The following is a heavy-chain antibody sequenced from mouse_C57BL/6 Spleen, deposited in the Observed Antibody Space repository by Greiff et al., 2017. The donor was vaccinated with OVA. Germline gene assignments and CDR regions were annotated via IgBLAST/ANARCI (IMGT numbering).Heavy chain of an antibody. J-gene: IGHJ2*01. D-gene: IGHD2-14*01. Sequence: QVQLQQSGAELVRPGTSVKLSCKASGYTFTSYWMHWVKQRPGQGLEWIGVIDPSDSYTNYNQKFKGKATLTVDTSSSTAYMQLSSLTSEDSAVYYCARGEVSHFDYWGQGTTLTVSS. V-gene: IGHV1-59*01. CDR1: GYTFTSYW. CDR2: IDPSDSYT. CDR3: ARGEVSHFDY.